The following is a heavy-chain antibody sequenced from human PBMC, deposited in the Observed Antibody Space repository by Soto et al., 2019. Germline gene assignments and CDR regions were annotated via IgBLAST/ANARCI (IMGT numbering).Heavy chain of an antibody. Sequence: DVQLVESGGGLLQPGESLRLSCAASGFSVSDSYMSWVRQAPGKGLEWVSIVYAGGETYYADSLKGRFTISRDSSNNILYLQMNNLRAEDTAVYYCARDSISYGPGVNDYWGQGTLVTVSS. V-gene: IGHV3-53*01. CDR3: ARDSISYGPGVNDY. CDR1: GFSVSDSY. CDR2: VYAGGET. D-gene: IGHD5-18*01. J-gene: IGHJ4*02.